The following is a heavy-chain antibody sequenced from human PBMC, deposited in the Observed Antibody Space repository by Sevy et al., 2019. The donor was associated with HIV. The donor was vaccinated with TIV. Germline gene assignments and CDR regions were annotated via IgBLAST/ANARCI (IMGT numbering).Heavy chain of an antibody. CDR1: GGSISGGDYY. Sequence: SETLSLTCTVSGGSISGGDYYWSWIRQPPGKGLEWIGYIYYSGSTYYNPSLKSRVTISVDTSKNQFSLKLSSVTAADTAVYYCARDRGQYYGSGREFDYWGQGTLVTVSS. V-gene: IGHV4-30-4*01. D-gene: IGHD3-10*01. J-gene: IGHJ4*02. CDR3: ARDRGQYYGSGREFDY. CDR2: IYYSGST.